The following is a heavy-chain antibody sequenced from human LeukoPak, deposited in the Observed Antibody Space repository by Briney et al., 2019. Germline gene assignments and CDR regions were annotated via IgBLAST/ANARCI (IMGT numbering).Heavy chain of an antibody. D-gene: IGHD1-26*01. CDR1: GFAFSSYA. V-gene: IGHV3-23*01. Sequence: GGSLRLSCAASGFAFSSYAMSWVRQAPGKGLEWVSAISGSGGSTYYADSVKGRFTISRDNSKNTLYLQMNSLRAEDTAVCYCAKGCGSYYGGSGNYFDYWGQGTLVTVSS. CDR3: AKGCGSYYGGSGNYFDY. CDR2: ISGSGGST. J-gene: IGHJ4*02.